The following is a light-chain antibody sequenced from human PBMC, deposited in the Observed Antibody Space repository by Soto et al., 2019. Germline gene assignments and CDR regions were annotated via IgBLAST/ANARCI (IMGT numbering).Light chain of an antibody. V-gene: IGLV1-40*01. Sequence: QAVVTQPPSVSGAPGQRVTISCTGSSSNIGAGFDLHWYQQVPGTAPKLLVFGDNNRPSGVPDRFSGSKSGTSASLAITGLQAEDEADYYCQSYDSSLSGVVFGGGTQLTVL. CDR3: QSYDSSLSGVV. J-gene: IGLJ7*01. CDR2: GDN. CDR1: SSNIGAGFD.